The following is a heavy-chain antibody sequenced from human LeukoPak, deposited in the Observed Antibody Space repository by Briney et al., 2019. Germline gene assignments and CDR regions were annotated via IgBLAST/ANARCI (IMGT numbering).Heavy chain of an antibody. D-gene: IGHD6-6*01. CDR3: AQPKYSSSPLDAFDI. CDR1: GYTFTGYY. CDR2: INPNSGGT. Sequence: EASVKVSCKASGYTFTGYYMHWVRQAPGQGLEWMGWINPNSGGTNYAQKFQGRVTMTRDTSISTAYMELSRLRSDDTAVYYCAQPKYSSSPLDAFDIWGQGTMVTVSS. V-gene: IGHV1-2*02. J-gene: IGHJ3*02.